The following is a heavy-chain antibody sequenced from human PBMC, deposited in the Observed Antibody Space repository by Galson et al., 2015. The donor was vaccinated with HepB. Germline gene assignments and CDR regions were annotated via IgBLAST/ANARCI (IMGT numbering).Heavy chain of an antibody. J-gene: IGHJ4*02. CDR2: IKSKTDDGTT. D-gene: IGHD3-3*01. V-gene: IGHV3-15*01. CDR1: GFTFSNAW. CDR3: TTDFWSGYYTGYFDY. Sequence: SLRLSCAASGFTFSNAWMSWVRQAPGKGLEWVGRIKSKTDDGTTDYAAPVKGRFTISRDDSKNTLYLQMNSLKTEDTAVYYCTTDFWSGYYTGYFDYWGQGTLVTVSS.